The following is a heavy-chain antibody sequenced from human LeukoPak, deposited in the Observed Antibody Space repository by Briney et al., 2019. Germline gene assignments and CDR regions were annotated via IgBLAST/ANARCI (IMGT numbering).Heavy chain of an antibody. J-gene: IGHJ4*02. CDR3: ARRESDSSGFFSLGY. CDR1: GYTFTGYY. V-gene: IGHV1-2*02. CDR2: INPNTAVT. Sequence: ASVKVSCKASGYTFTGYYMHWVRQAPGQGLEWMGWINPNTAVTNFAQRFQGRVTLTRDTSITTAYMELTNLASHDTAVYYCARRESDSSGFFSLGYWGQGTLVTVSS. D-gene: IGHD6-19*01.